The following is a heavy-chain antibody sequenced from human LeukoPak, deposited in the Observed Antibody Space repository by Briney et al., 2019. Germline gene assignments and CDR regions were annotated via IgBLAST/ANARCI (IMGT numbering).Heavy chain of an antibody. CDR2: IYHSGTT. J-gene: IGHJ4*02. Sequence: SETLSLTCAVSGGSIISSSYNWGWIRQPPGKGLEWIGTIYHSGTTYYNPSLKSRVTISVDTSKNQFSLKLSSVTAADTAVYYCARVPAYYDFWSGYYPGFDYWGQGTLVTVSS. D-gene: IGHD3-3*01. V-gene: IGHV4-39*01. CDR1: GGSIISSSYN. CDR3: ARVPAYYDFWSGYYPGFDY.